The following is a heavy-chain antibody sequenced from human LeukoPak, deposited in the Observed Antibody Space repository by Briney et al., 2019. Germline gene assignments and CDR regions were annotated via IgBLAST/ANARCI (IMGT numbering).Heavy chain of an antibody. CDR2: IYYSGST. CDR1: GYSISSGYY. D-gene: IGHD4-17*01. J-gene: IGHJ4*02. Sequence: SETLSLTCTVSGYSISSGYYWGWIRQPPGKGLEWIGYIYYSGSTNYNPSLKSRVTISVDMSKNQFSLKLSSVTAADTAVYYCARHDYGDSTFDYWGQGTLVTVSS. CDR3: ARHDYGDSTFDY. V-gene: IGHV4-38-2*02.